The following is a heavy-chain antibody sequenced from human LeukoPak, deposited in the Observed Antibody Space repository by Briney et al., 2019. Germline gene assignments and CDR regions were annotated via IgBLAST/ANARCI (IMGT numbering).Heavy chain of an antibody. CDR3: ARVSGMDYYYYYYMDV. J-gene: IGHJ6*03. Sequence: RSSETLSLTCTISGGSISSSSYYWGWIRQPPGKGLEWIGSIYYSGSTYYNPSLKSRVTISVDTSKNQFSLKLSSVTAADTAVYYCARVSGMDYYYYYYMDVWGKGTTVTISS. CDR1: GGSISSSSYY. CDR2: IYYSGST. V-gene: IGHV4-39*07. D-gene: IGHD3-10*01.